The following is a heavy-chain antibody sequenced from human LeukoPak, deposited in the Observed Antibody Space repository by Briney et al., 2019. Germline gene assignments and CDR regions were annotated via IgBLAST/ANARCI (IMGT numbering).Heavy chain of an antibody. Sequence: SETLSLTCTVSGGSVSSYYWSWVRQTPGKGLEWIVYIYYTADTNYNPSLKSRVTISLDTSKNQLSLKLSSATAADTAVYYCASTLKWLAFDYWGQGALVTVSS. CDR1: GGSVSSYY. V-gene: IGHV4-59*02. CDR2: IYYTADT. CDR3: ASTLKWLAFDY. D-gene: IGHD6-19*01. J-gene: IGHJ4*02.